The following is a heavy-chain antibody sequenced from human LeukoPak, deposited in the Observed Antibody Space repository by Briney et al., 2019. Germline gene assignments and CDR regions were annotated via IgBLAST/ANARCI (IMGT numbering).Heavy chain of an antibody. CDR3: ANGGLSPYDAFDI. CDR1: GFIFTSYA. J-gene: IGHJ3*02. Sequence: GGSLRLSCAASGFIFTSYAMSWVRQAPGKGLEWVSTISVSGGNTYYADSVKGRFTISRDNSKNTLYLQMNSLRAEDTALYYCANGGLSPYDAFDIWGQGTMVTVSS. D-gene: IGHD2/OR15-2a*01. V-gene: IGHV3-23*01. CDR2: ISVSGGNT.